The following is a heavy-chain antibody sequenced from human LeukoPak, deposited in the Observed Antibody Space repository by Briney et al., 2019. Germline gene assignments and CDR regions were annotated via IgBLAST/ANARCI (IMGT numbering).Heavy chain of an antibody. Sequence: GRSLRLSCAASGFSFSSYGMHWVRQAPGKGLEWVAVIWYDGSNKYYADSVKGRFTISRDNSKNTLYLQMNSPRAEDTAVYYCARGYDYGAYGGYFDYWGQGTLVTVSS. J-gene: IGHJ4*02. CDR1: GFSFSSYG. CDR3: ARGYDYGAYGGYFDY. CDR2: IWYDGSNK. D-gene: IGHD4-17*01. V-gene: IGHV3-33*01.